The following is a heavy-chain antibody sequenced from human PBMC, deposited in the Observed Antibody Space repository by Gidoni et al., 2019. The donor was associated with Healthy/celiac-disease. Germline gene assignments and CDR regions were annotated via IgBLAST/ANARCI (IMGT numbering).Heavy chain of an antibody. Sequence: QVQLQESGPGLVKPSQTLSLPGTVSGGPISSGSYYWSWIRQPAGKGLEWSGRIYTSGSTNYNPSLKSRVTISVDTSKNQFSLKLSSVTAADTAVYYCASASKRGPFDYWGQGTLVTVSS. CDR1: GGPISSGSYY. J-gene: IGHJ4*02. D-gene: IGHD3-10*01. V-gene: IGHV4-61*02. CDR3: ASASKRGPFDY. CDR2: IYTSGST.